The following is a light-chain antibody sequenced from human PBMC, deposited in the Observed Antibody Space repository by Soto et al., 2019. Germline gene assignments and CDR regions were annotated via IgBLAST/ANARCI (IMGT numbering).Light chain of an antibody. V-gene: IGLV1-44*01. J-gene: IGLJ1*01. CDR2: SNN. Sequence: QSVLTQPPSASGTHGQRVTISCSGSSSNIGINTVNWYQQLPGTAPKLLIYSNNQRPSGVPNRFSGSKSGTSASLAISGLQSEDEADYYCAAWDDSLNGPGAFGTGTKVTVL. CDR1: SSNIGINT. CDR3: AAWDDSLNGPGA.